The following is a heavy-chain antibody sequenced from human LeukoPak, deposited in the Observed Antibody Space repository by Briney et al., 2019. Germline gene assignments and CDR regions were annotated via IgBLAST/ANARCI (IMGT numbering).Heavy chain of an antibody. D-gene: IGHD2-2*01. V-gene: IGHV3-20*04. CDR3: ARKGGPATYFDY. CDR1: GFTFDDYG. CDR2: INWNGGST. J-gene: IGHJ4*02. Sequence: GGSLRLSCAASGFTFDDYGMSWVRQAPGKGLEWVSGINWNGGSTGYADSVKGRFTIPRDNAKNSLYLQMNSLRAEDTALYYCARKGGPATYFDYWGQGTLVTVSS.